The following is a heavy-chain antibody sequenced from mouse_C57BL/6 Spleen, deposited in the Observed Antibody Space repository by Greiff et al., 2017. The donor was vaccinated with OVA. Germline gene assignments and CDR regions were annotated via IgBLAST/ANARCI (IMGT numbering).Heavy chain of an antibody. CDR3: ARAVGATEFAY. Sequence: EVQVVESGGGLVKPGGSLKLSCAASGFTFSSYAMSWVRQTPEKRLEWVATISDGGSYTYYPDNVKGRFTISRDNAKNNLYLQMSHLKSEDTAMYYCARAVGATEFAYWGQGTLVTGSA. D-gene: IGHD3-1*01. CDR1: GFTFSSYA. CDR2: ISDGGSYT. J-gene: IGHJ3*01. V-gene: IGHV5-4*01.